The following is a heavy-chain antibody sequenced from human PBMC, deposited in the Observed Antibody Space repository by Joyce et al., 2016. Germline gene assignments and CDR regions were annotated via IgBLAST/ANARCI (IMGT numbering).Heavy chain of an antibody. D-gene: IGHD3-10*01. V-gene: IGHV3-23*01. J-gene: IGHJ3*02. CDR2: IDGSGGNT. CDR1: GFPFNMYA. CDR3: ARDVGPGESFFDI. Sequence: EVQLLESGGGVAQPGGSLRLSCAASGFPFNMYAMGWVRQTPARGLEWVSTIDGSGGNTHYADSVKGRFSISRDNSKDTVFLQMSSLRVEDTALYYCARDVGPGESFFDIWGQGTKVTVS.